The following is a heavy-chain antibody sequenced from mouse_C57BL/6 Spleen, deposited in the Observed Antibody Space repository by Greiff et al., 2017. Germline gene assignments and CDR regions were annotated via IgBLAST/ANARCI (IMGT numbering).Heavy chain of an antibody. V-gene: IGHV1-69*01. J-gene: IGHJ4*01. CDR2: IDPSDSYT. CDR3: ARRGSGYDAMDY. Sequence: VQLQQPGAELVMPGASVKLSCKASGYTFTSYWMHWVKQRPGQGLEWIGEIDPSDSYTNYNQKFKGKSTLTVDKSSSTAYMQLSSLTSEDSAVYYCARRGSGYDAMDYWGQGTSVTVSS. CDR1: GYTFTSYW. D-gene: IGHD3-2*02.